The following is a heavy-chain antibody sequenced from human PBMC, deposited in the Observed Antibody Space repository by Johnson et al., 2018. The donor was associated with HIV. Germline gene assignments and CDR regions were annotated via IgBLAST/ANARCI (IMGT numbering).Heavy chain of an antibody. D-gene: IGHD3-22*01. CDR1: GFTFSSYG. V-gene: IGHV3-30*19. Sequence: QVQLVESGGGVVQPGGSLRLSCAASGFTFSSYGMHWVRQAPGKGLEWVAVISNGGSNKDYADAVKGRFSISRDNSKNTLYLQMDSLRPEDTAVYYCARDKSTMIVVVPNDAFDIWGQGTMVTVSS. J-gene: IGHJ3*02. CDR3: ARDKSTMIVVVPNDAFDI. CDR2: ISNGGSNK.